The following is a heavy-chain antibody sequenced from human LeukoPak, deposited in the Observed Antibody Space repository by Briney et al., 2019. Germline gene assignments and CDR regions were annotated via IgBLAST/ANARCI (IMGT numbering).Heavy chain of an antibody. V-gene: IGHV1-8*03. Sequence: ASVKVSCKASGYTFTSYDINWVRQATGQGLEWMGWMNPNSGNTGYAQKFQGRVTITRDTSISTAYMDLSSLRSDDTAVYYCARRAVAYYYYYYMDVWGKGTTVTVSS. CDR3: ARRAVAYYYYYYMDV. J-gene: IGHJ6*03. CDR1: GYTFTSYD. CDR2: MNPNSGNT. D-gene: IGHD6-19*01.